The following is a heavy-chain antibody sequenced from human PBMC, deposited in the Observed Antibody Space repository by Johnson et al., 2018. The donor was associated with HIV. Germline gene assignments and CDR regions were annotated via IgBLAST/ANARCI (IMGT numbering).Heavy chain of an antibody. D-gene: IGHD2-15*01. V-gene: IGHV3-66*01. J-gene: IGHJ3*02. CDR1: GFTVSSNY. Sequence: VQLVESGGGLVKPGGSLRLSCAASGFTVSSNYMSWVRQAPGKGLEWVSVIYSGGSTGYADSVKGRFTISRDNAKNSLYLQMNSLRAEDTALYYCARALRVVVVAATFDAFDIWGQGTMVTVSS. CDR2: IYSGGST. CDR3: ARALRVVVVAATFDAFDI.